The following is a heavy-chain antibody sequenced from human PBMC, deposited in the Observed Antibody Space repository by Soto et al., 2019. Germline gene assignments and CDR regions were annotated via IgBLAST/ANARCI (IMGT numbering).Heavy chain of an antibody. CDR1: GYSFTSYG. CDR3: VKGGHLELSDT. D-gene: IGHD3-3*01. V-gene: IGHV1-18*01. J-gene: IGHJ3*02. CDR2: ISAYSGST. Sequence: ASVKVSCKVSGYSFTSYGISWVRQAPGQGLEWMGWISAYSGSTNYEENLQGRVTMTIDSSTNTAYMELRNLRPDDTAVYYCVKGGHLELSDTWGQGTMVTVSS.